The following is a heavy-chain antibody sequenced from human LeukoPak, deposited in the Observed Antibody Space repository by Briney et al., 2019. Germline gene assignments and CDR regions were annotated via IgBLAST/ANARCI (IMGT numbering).Heavy chain of an antibody. J-gene: IGHJ4*02. CDR3: ARGSRRDGYNTLVDS. CDR1: GYTFISYD. Sequence: GASVKVSCKASGYTFISYDINWVRQATGQGLEWMGWMNPNSGNTGYAQKFQGRVTMTKNISISTAYMELSSLRSEDTAVYYCARGSRRDGYNTLVDSWGQGTLVTVSS. D-gene: IGHD5-24*01. CDR2: MNPNSGNT. V-gene: IGHV1-8*01.